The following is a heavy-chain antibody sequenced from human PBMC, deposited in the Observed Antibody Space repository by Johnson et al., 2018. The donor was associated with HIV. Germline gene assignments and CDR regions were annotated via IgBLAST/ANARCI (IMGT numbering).Heavy chain of an antibody. V-gene: IGHV3-30*04. CDR3: ARHGLTGDLNAFVI. J-gene: IGHJ3*02. D-gene: IGHD3-9*01. CDR1: GFTFSTYA. Sequence: QVQLVESGGGVVQPGRSLRLSCAASGFTFSTYAMHWVRQAPGKGLEWVAFISYDGTYKYYADSVKGRFTISRDNSENTLYLQMNSLRAEDTAVYYCARHGLTGDLNAFVIWGQGTMVTVSS. CDR2: ISYDGTYK.